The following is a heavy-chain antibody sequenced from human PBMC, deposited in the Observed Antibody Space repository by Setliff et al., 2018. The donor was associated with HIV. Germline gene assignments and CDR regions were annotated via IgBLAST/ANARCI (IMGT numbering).Heavy chain of an antibody. CDR2: MNPDSGNT. V-gene: IGHV1-8*02. CDR1: GYTFINYD. Sequence: ASVKVSCKASGYTFINYDIYWVRQTTGQGLEWMGWMNPDSGNTGYAQKFQGRVTMTRNTSISTAYMDLSSLRSEDTAVYYCARGKVLRGNSLYYWGQGTLVNVSS. CDR3: ARGKVLRGNSLYY. J-gene: IGHJ4*02. D-gene: IGHD3-16*01.